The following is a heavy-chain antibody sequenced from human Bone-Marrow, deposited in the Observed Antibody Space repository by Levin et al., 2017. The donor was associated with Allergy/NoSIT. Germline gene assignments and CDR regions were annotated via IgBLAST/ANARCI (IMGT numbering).Heavy chain of an antibody. Sequence: PGGSLRLSCAASGFTVSSNYMSWVRQAPGKGLEWVSLIYSGGSTYYADSVKGRFTISRDNSKNTLYLQMNSLRAEDTALYYCARDSRGSTGCGNFDYWGQGTLVTVSS. V-gene: IGHV3-53*01. CDR2: IYSGGST. J-gene: IGHJ4*02. CDR1: GFTVSSNY. D-gene: IGHD2-2*01. CDR3: ARDSRGSTGCGNFDY.